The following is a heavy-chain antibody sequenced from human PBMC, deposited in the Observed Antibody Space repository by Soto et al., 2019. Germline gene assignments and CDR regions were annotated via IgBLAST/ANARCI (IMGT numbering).Heavy chain of an antibody. J-gene: IGHJ4*02. CDR2: ISARGGGS. CDR3: GKGSIEYSATVDK. D-gene: IGHD5-12*01. Sequence: EVQLLESGGGLVQPGGSLSLACPASAFAFNSYAMVWVRQAPGKGLEGVSVISARGGGSYFAEPVKRRFTISRNNSKNVLSLEMKNLRAEDTATYSCGKGSIEYSATVDKWGQGTLVLVSS. CDR1: AFAFNSYA. V-gene: IGHV3-23*01.